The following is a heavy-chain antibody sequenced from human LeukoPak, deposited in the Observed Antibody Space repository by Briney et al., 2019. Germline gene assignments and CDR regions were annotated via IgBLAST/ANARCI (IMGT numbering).Heavy chain of an antibody. V-gene: IGHV3-30*04. CDR3: ARDGTYYDILTATSYYYYGMDV. CDR2: ISYDGSNK. CDR1: GFTFSSYA. J-gene: IGHJ6*04. D-gene: IGHD3-9*01. Sequence: GGSLRLSCAASGFTFSSYAMHWVRQAPGKGLEWVAVISYDGSNKYYADSVKGRFTISRDNAKNSLYLQMNSLRAEDTAVYYCARDGTYYDILTATSYYYYGMDVWGKGTTVTVSS.